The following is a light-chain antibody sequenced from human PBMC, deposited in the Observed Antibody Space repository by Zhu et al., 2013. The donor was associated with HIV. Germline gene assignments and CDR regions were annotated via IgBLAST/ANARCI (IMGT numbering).Light chain of an antibody. CDR2: WGS. Sequence: DIVVTQSPLSLSVTPGEPASISCRSSQSLLHTNGYNYLDWYRQKPGQSPQLLIYWGSNRASGVSDRFSGSASGTDFTLKISRVEAEDAGVYYCMQALQGPYSFGQGTKLEIK. CDR3: MQALQGPYS. J-gene: IGKJ2*03. V-gene: IGKV2-28*01. CDR1: QSLLHTNGYNY.